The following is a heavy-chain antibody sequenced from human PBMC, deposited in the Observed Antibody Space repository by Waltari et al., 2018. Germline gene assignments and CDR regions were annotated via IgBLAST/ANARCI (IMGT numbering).Heavy chain of an antibody. Sequence: EVQLVESGGGLVQPGRSLRLSCAASGFTFDDYAMHWVRQAPGKGLEWVSGISWNSGSIGYADSVKGRFTISRDNAKNSLYLQMNSLRAEDTAVYYCARDATGEFDYWGQGTLVTVSS. J-gene: IGHJ4*02. V-gene: IGHV3-9*01. CDR3: ARDATGEFDY. D-gene: IGHD3-16*01. CDR2: ISWNSGSI. CDR1: GFTFDDYA.